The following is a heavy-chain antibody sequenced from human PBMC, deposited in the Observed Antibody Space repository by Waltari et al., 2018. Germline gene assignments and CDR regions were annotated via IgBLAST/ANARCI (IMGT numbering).Heavy chain of an antibody. CDR1: GFTFRSYA. D-gene: IGHD2-21*01. CDR3: AKGQRGGDPLQH. CDR2: ISGSGGST. Sequence: EVQLVESGRGLVQPGGSLSPSCAASGFTFRSYALRGVRQAPGKGLEWVSAISGSGGSTYYADAVKGRFTISRDNSKNTLYLQMNSLRAEDTAVYYCAKGQRGGDPLQHWGQGTLVTVSS. J-gene: IGHJ1*01. V-gene: IGHV3-23*04.